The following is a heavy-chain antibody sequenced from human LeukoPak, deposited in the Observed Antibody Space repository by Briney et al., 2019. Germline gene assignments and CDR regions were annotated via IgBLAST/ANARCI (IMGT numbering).Heavy chain of an antibody. CDR3: ARDPQWLVTGYYFDY. J-gene: IGHJ4*02. V-gene: IGHV4-38-2*02. D-gene: IGHD6-19*01. Sequence: SETLSLTCTVSGYSISSGYYWGWIRQPPGKGLEWIGSIYHSGSTYYNPSLKSRVTISVDTSKNQFSLKLSSVTAADMAVYYCARDPQWLVTGYYFDYWGQGTLVTVSS. CDR2: IYHSGST. CDR1: GYSISSGYY.